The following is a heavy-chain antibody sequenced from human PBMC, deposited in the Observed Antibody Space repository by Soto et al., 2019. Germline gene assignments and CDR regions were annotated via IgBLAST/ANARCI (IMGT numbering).Heavy chain of an antibody. Sequence: EVQLLESGGGLAQPGGSLRLSCAASAFTFSSYAMSWVRQAPGKGLEWVSAVSGSGDSTYYADSVKGRFTISRDNSRXPLDLQMNSLRAEDTAVYYCARGRASDCPGCTQDYWGQGTLVTVSS. D-gene: IGHD2-21*02. J-gene: IGHJ4*02. CDR3: ARGRASDCPGCTQDY. CDR1: AFTFSSYA. CDR2: VSGSGDST. V-gene: IGHV3-23*01.